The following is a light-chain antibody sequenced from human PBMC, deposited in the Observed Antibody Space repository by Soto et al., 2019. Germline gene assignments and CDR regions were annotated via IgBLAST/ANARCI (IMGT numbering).Light chain of an antibody. J-gene: IGKJ5*01. CDR1: QSVNLN. CDR3: QQYNNWPPIT. CDR2: GTS. V-gene: IGKV3-15*01. Sequence: EIMMTQSPGTLSVSPGEGATLSCTASQSVNLNLAWYQQKPGHSPRLLIYGTSTRATGIPARFSGSGSGTEFTLTISGLQAEDFAMYYCQQYNNWPPITFGQGTRLEIK.